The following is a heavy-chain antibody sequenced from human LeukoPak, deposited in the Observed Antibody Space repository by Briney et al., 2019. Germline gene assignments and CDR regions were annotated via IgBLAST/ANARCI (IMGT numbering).Heavy chain of an antibody. J-gene: IGHJ4*02. D-gene: IGHD3-22*01. CDR3: ASSRYDSSGYYGIIAY. Sequence: PGGSLRLSCAASGFAFNSYGMTWVRQAPGKGLEWVSTISGSGTNTDYADSVKGRFTISRGNAKNSLYLQMNSLRAEDTAVYYCASSRYDSSGYYGIIAYWGQGTLVTVSS. V-gene: IGHV3-23*01. CDR1: GFAFNSYG. CDR2: ISGSGTNT.